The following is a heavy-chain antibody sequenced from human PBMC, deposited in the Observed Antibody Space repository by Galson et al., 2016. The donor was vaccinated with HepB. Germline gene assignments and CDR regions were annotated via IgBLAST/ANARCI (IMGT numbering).Heavy chain of an antibody. CDR1: GFTFSTYT. V-gene: IGHV3-64*01. J-gene: IGHJ4*02. Sequence: SLRLSCAASGFTFSTYTMHWVRQAPGRGPEYVSAIKSNGDTTYYANSVKGRFTISRANSKNTLHFQMGSLRAEDMAIYYCVRDHFYDSRGYYLDYWGQGTLATVSS. D-gene: IGHD3-22*01. CDR2: IKSNGDTT. CDR3: VRDHFYDSRGYYLDY.